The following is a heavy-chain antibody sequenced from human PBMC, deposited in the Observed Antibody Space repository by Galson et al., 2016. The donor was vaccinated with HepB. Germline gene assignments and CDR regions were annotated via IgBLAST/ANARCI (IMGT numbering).Heavy chain of an antibody. CDR2: IKPDGSEE. V-gene: IGHV3-7*01. J-gene: IGHJ4*02. CDR1: GFTFNTYW. D-gene: IGHD2-2*01. Sequence: SLRLSCAASGFTFNTYWMSCVRQAPGKGLEWVANIKPDGSEEYYVDSVKGRFTISRDNAKNSLYLQMNSLRAEDTAVYYCATYCSGTTCYYSYFDYWGQGTLVTVSS. CDR3: ATYCSGTTCYYSYFDY.